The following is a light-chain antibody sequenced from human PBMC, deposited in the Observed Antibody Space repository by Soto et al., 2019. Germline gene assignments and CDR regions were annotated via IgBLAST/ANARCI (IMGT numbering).Light chain of an antibody. V-gene: IGKV1-5*01. Sequence: DIQMTQSPSTLSASVGDGVTITCRASQSISNWLAWYQQKPGRAPKLLIYDVSSLESGVPSRFSGSASGTEFTLTISSLQPDDFATYYCQQYNNYLTFGPGTKVDIK. CDR3: QQYNNYLT. CDR2: DVS. J-gene: IGKJ3*01. CDR1: QSISNW.